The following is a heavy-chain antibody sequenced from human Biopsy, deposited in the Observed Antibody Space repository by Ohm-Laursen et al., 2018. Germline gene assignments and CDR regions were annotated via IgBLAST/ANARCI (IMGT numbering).Heavy chain of an antibody. V-gene: IGHV4-39*01. D-gene: IGHD5-24*01. J-gene: IGHJ4*02. Sequence: TLSLTCTVSGGSISSGSNYWAWIRQPPGKGLEWIGSVYHGGTTYYSPSLKSRVTISVDTSKNQLSLKVTSVTAADTAAYYCARHDGNGPFALDSWGQGTLVTVSS. CDR1: GGSISSGSNY. CDR2: VYHGGTT. CDR3: ARHDGNGPFALDS.